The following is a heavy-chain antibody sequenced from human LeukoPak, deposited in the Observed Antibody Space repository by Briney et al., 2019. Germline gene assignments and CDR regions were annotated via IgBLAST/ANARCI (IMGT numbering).Heavy chain of an antibody. CDR2: IYPGDSDT. CDR3: ARRSSSWDRYDN. Sequence: GESLQISCNGSGYSFTSYWIGWVRQLPGKGREWMGIIYPGDSDTKYSPSFQGQVTISADKSISTAYLQWSSLKASDTAMYYCARRSSSWDRYDNWGQGTLVTVSS. CDR1: GYSFTSYW. J-gene: IGHJ4*02. D-gene: IGHD6-13*01. V-gene: IGHV5-51*01.